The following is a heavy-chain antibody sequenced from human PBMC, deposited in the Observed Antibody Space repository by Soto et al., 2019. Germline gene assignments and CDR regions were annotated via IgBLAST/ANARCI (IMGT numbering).Heavy chain of an antibody. CDR1: GFTFTSSA. V-gene: IGHV1-58*01. CDR3: AAGGDTAMVPDY. J-gene: IGHJ4*02. CDR2: IVVGSGNT. Sequence: VASVKVSCKASGFTFTSSAVQWVRQARGQRLEWIGWIVVGSGNTNYAQKFQERVTITRDMSTSTAYMELSSLRSEDTAVYYCAAGGDTAMVPDYWGQGTLVTVSS. D-gene: IGHD5-18*01.